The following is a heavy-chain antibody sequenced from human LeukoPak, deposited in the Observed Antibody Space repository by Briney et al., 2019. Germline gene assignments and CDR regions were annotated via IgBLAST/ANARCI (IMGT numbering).Heavy chain of an antibody. CDR3: AKDQWNYYDSSGYSYDAFDI. V-gene: IGHV3-23*01. CDR2: ISGSGGST. Sequence: HPGGSLRLSCAASGFTFSSYAMSWVRQAPGKGLEWVSAISGSGGSTYYADSVKGRFTISRDNSKNTLYLQMNSLRAEDTAVYYCAKDQWNYYDSSGYSYDAFDIWGQGTMVTVSS. CDR1: GFTFSSYA. J-gene: IGHJ3*02. D-gene: IGHD3-22*01.